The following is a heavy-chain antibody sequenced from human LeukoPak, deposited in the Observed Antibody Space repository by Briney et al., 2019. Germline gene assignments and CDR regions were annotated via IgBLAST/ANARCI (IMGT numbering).Heavy chain of an antibody. J-gene: IGHJ5*02. Sequence: SETLSLTCTVSGGSTNSYYWSWIRRSPGKGLEWIGYVAYSGSTNYNPSHKSRVTISLDTSKNQFSLKLSSVTAADTAVYYCARTVSGYYFNAWGPGTLVTVSS. D-gene: IGHD5-12*01. CDR1: GGSTNSYY. V-gene: IGHV4-59*01. CDR2: VAYSGST. CDR3: ARTVSGYYFNA.